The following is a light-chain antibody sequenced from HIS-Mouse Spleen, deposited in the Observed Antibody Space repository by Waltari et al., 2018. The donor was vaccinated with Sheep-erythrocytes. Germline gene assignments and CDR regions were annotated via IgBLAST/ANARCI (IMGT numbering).Light chain of an antibody. CDR3: QAWDSSTVV. J-gene: IGLJ2*01. CDR2: QDS. Sequence: SYELTQPPSVSVSPGQTASITCSGDKLGDKYACWYQQKPGHSPVLVIYQDSTRPSGIPGRFSGSNSGNTATLTISGTQAMDEADYYCQAWDSSTVVFGGGTKLTVL. CDR1: KLGDKY. V-gene: IGLV3-1*01.